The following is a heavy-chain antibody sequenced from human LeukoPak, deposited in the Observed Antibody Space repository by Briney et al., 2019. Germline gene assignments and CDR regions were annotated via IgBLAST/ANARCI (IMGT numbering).Heavy chain of an antibody. Sequence: GGSLRLSCAASGFTFSSYGMHWVRQAPGKGLEWVAVISYDGSNKYYADSVKGRFTISRDNSKNTLYLQMNSLRAEDTAVYYCAKARGGYAPGPNWFDPLGQGTLVTVSS. J-gene: IGHJ5*02. D-gene: IGHD5-24*01. CDR2: ISYDGSNK. V-gene: IGHV3-30*18. CDR1: GFTFSSYG. CDR3: AKARGGYAPGPNWFDP.